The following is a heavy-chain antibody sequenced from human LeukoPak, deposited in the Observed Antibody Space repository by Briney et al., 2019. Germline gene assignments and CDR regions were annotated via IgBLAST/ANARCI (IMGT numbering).Heavy chain of an antibody. D-gene: IGHD3-3*01. V-gene: IGHV3-23*01. CDR1: GFTFSSYA. Sequence: PGGSLRLSCAASGFTFSSYAMSWVRQAPGKGLEWVSAISGSGGSAYYADSVKGRFTISRDNSKNTLYLQMKSLRAEDTAVYYCAKDLYYDFWSGYSCFDYWGQGTLVTVSS. J-gene: IGHJ4*02. CDR3: AKDLYYDFWSGYSCFDY. CDR2: ISGSGGSA.